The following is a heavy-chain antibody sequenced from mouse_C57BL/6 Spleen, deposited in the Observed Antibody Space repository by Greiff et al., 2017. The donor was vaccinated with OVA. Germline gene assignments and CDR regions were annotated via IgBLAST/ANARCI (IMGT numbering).Heavy chain of an antibody. CDR2: ISSGGDYI. V-gene: IGHV5-9-1*02. Sequence: EVKLVESGEGLVKPGGSLKLSCAASGFTFSSYAMSWVRQTPEKRLEWVAYISSGGDYIYYADTVKGRFTISRDNARNTLYLQMSSLKSEDTAMYYCTRDRTLYGSSYWYFDVWGTGTTVTVSS. CDR1: GFTFSSYA. D-gene: IGHD1-1*01. J-gene: IGHJ1*03. CDR3: TRDRTLYGSSYWYFDV.